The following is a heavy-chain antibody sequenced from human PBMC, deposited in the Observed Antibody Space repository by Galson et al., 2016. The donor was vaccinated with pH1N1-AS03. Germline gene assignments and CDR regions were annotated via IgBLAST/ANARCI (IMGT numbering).Heavy chain of an antibody. V-gene: IGHV4-59*01. J-gene: IGHJ4*02. CDR2: IYHNGPA. Sequence: ETLSLTCTVSGGSITNYYWTWIRQPPGKGLEWIGYIYHNGPANYNPSLNSRVTISADTSKKQFFLNLTSVTAADTAVYFCTRGGTYSSSSPAYFGYWGQGTLVTVSS. CDR3: TRGGTYSSSSPAYFGY. CDR1: GGSITNYY. D-gene: IGHD6-6*01.